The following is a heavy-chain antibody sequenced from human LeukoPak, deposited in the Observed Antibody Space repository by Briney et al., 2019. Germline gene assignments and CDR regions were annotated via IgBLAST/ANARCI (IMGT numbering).Heavy chain of an antibody. J-gene: IGHJ4*02. V-gene: IGHV3-23*01. CDR1: GFTFSSYA. CDR3: AKDQGYDFWSGYPVPDY. CDR2: ISGSGGST. D-gene: IGHD3-3*01. Sequence: GGSLRHSCAASGFTFSSYAMSWVRPAPGKGLEWVSAISGSGGSTYYADSVKGRFTISRDNSKNTLYLQMNSLRAEDTAVYYCAKDQGYDFWSGYPVPDYWGQGTLVTVSS.